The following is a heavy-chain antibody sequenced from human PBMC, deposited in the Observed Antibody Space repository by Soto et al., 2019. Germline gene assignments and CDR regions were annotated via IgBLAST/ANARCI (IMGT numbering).Heavy chain of an antibody. CDR3: ARDDRPVTTKAGWFDP. CDR1: GYTFTSYY. CDR2: INPSGGST. V-gene: IGHV1-46*03. Sequence: QVQLVQSGAEVKKPGASVKGSCKASGYTFTSYYMHWVRQAPGQGLEWMGIINPSGGSTSYAQKFQGRVTMTRDTSTSTVYMELSSLRSEDTAVYYCARDDRPVTTKAGWFDPWGQGTLVTVSS. J-gene: IGHJ5*02. D-gene: IGHD4-17*01.